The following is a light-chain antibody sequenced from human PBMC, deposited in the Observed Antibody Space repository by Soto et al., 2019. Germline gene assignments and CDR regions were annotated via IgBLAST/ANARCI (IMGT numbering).Light chain of an antibody. J-gene: IGKJ2*01. CDR2: KAS. CDR3: QQYNSYPYT. V-gene: IGKV1-5*03. Sequence: DIQMTQSPSTLSASVGDRVTITCRASQSISSWLAWYQQKPGKAPKLLIYKASSLESGVPSRFSGSGSGTEFSLTISSLQPDDFATYYCQQYNSYPYTFGQGTKLEIK. CDR1: QSISSW.